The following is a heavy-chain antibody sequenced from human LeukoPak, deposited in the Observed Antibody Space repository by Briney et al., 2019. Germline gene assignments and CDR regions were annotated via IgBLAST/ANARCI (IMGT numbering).Heavy chain of an antibody. Sequence: GGSLRLSCAASGFTFSSYAMHWVRQAPGKGLEWVSAISGSGGSTYYADSVKGRFTITRDNSKNTLYLQMNSLRAEDTAVYYCAKLGMVRGVTTPYWGQGTLVTVSS. CDR3: AKLGMVRGVTTPY. V-gene: IGHV3-23*01. D-gene: IGHD3-10*01. J-gene: IGHJ4*02. CDR1: GFTFSSYA. CDR2: ISGSGGST.